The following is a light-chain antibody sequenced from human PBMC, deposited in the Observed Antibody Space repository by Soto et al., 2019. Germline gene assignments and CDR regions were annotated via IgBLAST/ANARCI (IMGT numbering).Light chain of an antibody. CDR3: QQYDNLPFT. CDR2: DAS. J-gene: IGKJ3*01. Sequence: DIQMTQSPSSLSASVGDRVTITCQASQDISNYLNWYQQKPWKAPKLLIYDASNLETGVPSRVSGSGSGTDFTFTIRSLQPEDIATYYCQQYDNLPFTFGPGTKVDIK. CDR1: QDISNY. V-gene: IGKV1-33*01.